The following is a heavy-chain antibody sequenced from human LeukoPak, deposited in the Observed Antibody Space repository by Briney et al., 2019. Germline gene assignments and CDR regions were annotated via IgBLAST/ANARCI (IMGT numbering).Heavy chain of an antibody. J-gene: IGHJ4*02. CDR3: AREAPDCSSTSCPPVFDY. CDR1: GYTFTSYY. Sequence: GASVKVSCKASGYTFTSYYMHWVRQAPGQGLEWMGIINPSGGSTSYAQKFQGRVTMTRDMSTSTVYMELSSLRSEDTTVYYCAREAPDCSSTSCPPVFDYWGQGTLATVSS. V-gene: IGHV1-46*01. D-gene: IGHD2-2*01. CDR2: INPSGGST.